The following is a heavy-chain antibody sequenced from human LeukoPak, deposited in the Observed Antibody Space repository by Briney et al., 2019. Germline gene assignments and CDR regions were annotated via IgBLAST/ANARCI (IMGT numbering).Heavy chain of an antibody. D-gene: IGHD5-24*01. CDR1: GGSISSYY. Sequence: PSETLSLTCTVSGGSISSYYWSWIRQPPGKGLEWIGCIYTSGSTNYNPSLKSRVTISVDTSKNQVSLKVSSVTAADTAVYYCARAPTKIYYYMDVWGKGTTVTVSS. J-gene: IGHJ6*03. CDR3: ARAPTKIYYYMDV. V-gene: IGHV4-4*09. CDR2: IYTSGST.